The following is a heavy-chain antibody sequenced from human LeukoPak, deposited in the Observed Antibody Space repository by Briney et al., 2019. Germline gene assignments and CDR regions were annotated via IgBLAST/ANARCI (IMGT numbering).Heavy chain of an antibody. CDR3: ARDQKIAAAGSAFDI. CDR1: GFTFSSYS. V-gene: IGHV3-21*01. Sequence: GGSLRLSCAASGFTFSSYSMNWVRQAPGKGLEWVSSISSSSSYIYYADSVKGRFTISRDNAKSSLYLQMNSLRAEDTAVYYCARDQKIAAAGSAFDIWGQGTMVTVSS. J-gene: IGHJ3*02. CDR2: ISSSSSYI. D-gene: IGHD6-13*01.